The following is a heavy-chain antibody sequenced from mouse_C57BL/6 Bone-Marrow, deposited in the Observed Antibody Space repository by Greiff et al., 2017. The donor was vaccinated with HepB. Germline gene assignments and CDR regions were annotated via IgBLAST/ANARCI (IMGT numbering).Heavy chain of an antibody. CDR3: ARDDYYAMDY. CDR2: ISNGGGST. Sequence: EVKLQESGGGLVQPGGSLKLSCAASGFTFSDYYMYWVRQTPEKRLEWVAYISNGGGSTYYPDTVKGRFTISRDNAKNTLYLQMSRLKSEDTAMYYCARDDYYAMDYWGQGTSVTVSS. CDR1: GFTFSDYY. J-gene: IGHJ4*01. V-gene: IGHV5-12*01.